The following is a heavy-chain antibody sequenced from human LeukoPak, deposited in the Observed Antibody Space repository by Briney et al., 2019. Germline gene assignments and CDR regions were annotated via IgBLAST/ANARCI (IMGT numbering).Heavy chain of an antibody. CDR3: ARGTIARLGPFDC. J-gene: IGHJ4*02. V-gene: IGHV3-53*01. D-gene: IGHD6-6*01. CDR1: GFTVSSDY. Sequence: GGSLRLSCAVSGFTVSSDYMSWVRQAPGKGLEWVSVIYSGGSTFYADPVKGRFTISRDNSKNTLHLQMNSLRVEDTAIYYCARGTIARLGPFDCWGQGTLVIVSS. CDR2: IYSGGST.